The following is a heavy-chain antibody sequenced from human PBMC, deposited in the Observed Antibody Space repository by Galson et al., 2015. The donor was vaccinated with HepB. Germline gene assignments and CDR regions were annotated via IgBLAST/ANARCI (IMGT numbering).Heavy chain of an antibody. CDR1: GYSFRNYW. Sequence: QSGAEVKKPGESLKISCTASGYSFRNYWIGWVRQMPGKGLQCMGIIYPGDSETRYSPSFQGQVTISADKSINTAYLQWRSLKASDTAMYYCARLGHEGYHSYGMAVWGPGTTVTVSS. J-gene: IGHJ6*02. V-gene: IGHV5-51*01. D-gene: IGHD2-2*01. CDR3: ARLGHEGYHSYGMAV. CDR2: IYPGDSET.